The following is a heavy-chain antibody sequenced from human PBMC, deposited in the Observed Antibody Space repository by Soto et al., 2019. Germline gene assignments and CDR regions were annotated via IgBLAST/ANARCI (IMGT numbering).Heavy chain of an antibody. J-gene: IGHJ4*02. CDR1: GGAISSYS. Sequence: SETLSLNCTVSGGAISSYSWSWIRQPPGKGLEWIGYIYYSGSTNYNPSLKSRVTISVDTSKNQFSLKLSSVTAADTAVYYCARDSEDYFDYWGQGTLVTVS. CDR2: IYYSGST. CDR3: ARDSEDYFDY. V-gene: IGHV4-59*01.